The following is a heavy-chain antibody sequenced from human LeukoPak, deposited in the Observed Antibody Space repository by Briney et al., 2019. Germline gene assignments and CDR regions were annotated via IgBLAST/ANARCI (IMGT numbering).Heavy chain of an antibody. CDR3: ARDNGRVDAFDI. CDR1: GYTFTSYD. Sequence: ASVKVSCKASGYTFTSYDINWVRQATGQGLEWMGWMNPNSGNTGYAQKFQGRATMTRNTSISTAYMELSSLRSEDTAVYYCARDNGRVDAFDIWGQGTMVTVSS. D-gene: IGHD1-14*01. J-gene: IGHJ3*02. CDR2: MNPNSGNT. V-gene: IGHV1-8*01.